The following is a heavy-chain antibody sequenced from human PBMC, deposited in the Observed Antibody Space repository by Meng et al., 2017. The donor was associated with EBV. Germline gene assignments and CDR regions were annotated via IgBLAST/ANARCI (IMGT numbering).Heavy chain of an antibody. J-gene: IGHJ4*02. CDR3: ASESGRGYTPDY. D-gene: IGHD3-10*01. CDR1: GGPFRYYA. CDR2: FLPRLGAP. V-gene: IGHV1-69*01. Sequence: QVQLVQSAAEVKKPGSSVKVSCKTSGGPFRYYAISWARQAPGQGLEWLGGFLPRLGAPNYAQKFHGRVKITADVSTSTHYMDLSSLRSEDTAIYYCASESGRGYTPDYWGQGTLVTVSS.